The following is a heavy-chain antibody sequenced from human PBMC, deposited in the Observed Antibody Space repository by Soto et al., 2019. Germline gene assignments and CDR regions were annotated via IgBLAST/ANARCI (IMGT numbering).Heavy chain of an antibody. J-gene: IGHJ3*02. CDR1: GFTFSSDW. CDR2: IRKDGSKT. V-gene: IGHV3-7*05. Sequence: EVRLVESGGGLVQPGGSLRLSCAASGFTFSSDWMTWVRQAPGKGLELVANIRKDGSKTSYLDSVRGRFTISRDNAQSSLYLQMDRLRAEDTALYYCARDVYPGTSSLYFDAFDIWGQGTMVTVSS. CDR3: ARDVYPGTSSLYFDAFDI. D-gene: IGHD6-13*01.